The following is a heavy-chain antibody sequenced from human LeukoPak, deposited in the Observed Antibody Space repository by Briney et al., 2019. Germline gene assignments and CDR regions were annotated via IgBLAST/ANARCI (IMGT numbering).Heavy chain of an antibody. D-gene: IGHD2-8*01. CDR2: IRYDGSNK. Sequence: GGSLRLSCAASGFTFSSYGMHWVRQAPGKGLEWVAFIRYDGSNKYYADSVKGRFTISRDNSKNTLYLQMNSLRAEDTAVYYCANWNYCTNGVCFDYWGQGTLVTVSS. J-gene: IGHJ4*02. CDR1: GFTFSSYG. V-gene: IGHV3-30*02. CDR3: ANWNYCTNGVCFDY.